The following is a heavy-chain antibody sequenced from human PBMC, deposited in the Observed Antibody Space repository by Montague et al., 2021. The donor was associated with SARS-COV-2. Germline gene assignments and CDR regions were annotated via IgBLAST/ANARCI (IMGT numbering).Heavy chain of an antibody. CDR2: TYYRSKWYN. CDR1: GDSVPSNRAA. CDR3: ARGGSWLYYFDY. D-gene: IGHD6-13*01. J-gene: IGHJ4*02. Sequence: CAISGDSVPSNRAAWNWIRQSPSRGLEWLGRTYYRSKWYNDYAVSVKSRITINPDTSKNQFSLQLNSVTPEDTAVYYCARGGSWLYYFDYWGQGTLVTVSS. V-gene: IGHV6-1*01.